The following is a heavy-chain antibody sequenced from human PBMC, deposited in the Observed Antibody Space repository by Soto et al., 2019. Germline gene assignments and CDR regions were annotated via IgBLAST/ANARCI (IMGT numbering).Heavy chain of an antibody. Sequence: QVQLVESGGGVVQPGRSLRLSCAASGFTFSSYGMHWVRQAPGKGLEWVAVISYDGSNKYYADSGKGRFTISRDNSKNTLYLQMNSLRAEDTAVYYCASPDAYGDYVDYWGQGTLVTVSS. J-gene: IGHJ4*02. V-gene: IGHV3-30*03. D-gene: IGHD4-17*01. CDR3: ASPDAYGDYVDY. CDR2: ISYDGSNK. CDR1: GFTFSSYG.